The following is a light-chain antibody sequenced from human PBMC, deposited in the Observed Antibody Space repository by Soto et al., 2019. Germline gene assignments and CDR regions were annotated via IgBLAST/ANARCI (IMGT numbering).Light chain of an antibody. CDR1: HSVSSSY. CDR2: GAS. V-gene: IGKV3-20*01. Sequence: EIVLTQSPGTLSFSAGERSTLSFMASHSVSSSYLAWYQQKPGQAPRLLIYGASSRATGIPDRFSGSGSGTDFTLTISRLEPEDFAVYYCQQYGSSPITFGQGTRLEI. J-gene: IGKJ5*01. CDR3: QQYGSSPIT.